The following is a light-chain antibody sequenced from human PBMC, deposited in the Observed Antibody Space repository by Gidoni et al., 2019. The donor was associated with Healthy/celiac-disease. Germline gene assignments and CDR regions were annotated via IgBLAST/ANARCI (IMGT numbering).Light chain of an antibody. CDR3: SSYTRSSTYV. V-gene: IGLV2-14*03. CDR1: SSDVGGYNY. CDR2: DVS. J-gene: IGLJ1*01. Sequence: QSALTQPASVSGSPGQSITISCTGTSSDVGGYNYVSWYQQPPGKAPKLMIYDVSYRPSGVSNRFSGSKSGNTASLTISGLQAEDEADYYCSSYTRSSTYVFGTGTKVTVL.